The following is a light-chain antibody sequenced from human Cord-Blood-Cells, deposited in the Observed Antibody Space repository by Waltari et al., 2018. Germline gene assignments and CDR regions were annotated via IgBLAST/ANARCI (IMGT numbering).Light chain of an antibody. Sequence: DIQMTQSPSTLSASVGDRVTITCRASQSISSWLDWYQQKPGKAPKLLIYKASSLESGVPSRFSGSGSVTEFTLTISSLQPDDFATYYSQQYNSYSPSTFGQGTKEEIK. CDR1: QSISSW. J-gene: IGKJ1*01. CDR2: KAS. CDR3: QQYNSYSPST. V-gene: IGKV1-5*03.